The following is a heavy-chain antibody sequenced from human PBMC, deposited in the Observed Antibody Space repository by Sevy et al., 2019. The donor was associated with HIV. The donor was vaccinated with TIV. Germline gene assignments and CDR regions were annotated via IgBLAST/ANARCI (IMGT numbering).Heavy chain of an antibody. J-gene: IGHJ6*01. V-gene: IGHV3-48*04. CDR1: GFTFWSFG. Sequence: GGSLRLSCAASGFTFWSFGVNWVRQAPGKGLEWLGYISGDRGKIFYADSVKGRFSIFRDNARNSFYLQMRSLRVEDTAVYYCARRGCNGGNCYSDYYYGVDVWGQGTTVTVSS. CDR3: ARRGCNGGNCYSDYYYGVDV. CDR2: ISGDRGKI. D-gene: IGHD2-15*01.